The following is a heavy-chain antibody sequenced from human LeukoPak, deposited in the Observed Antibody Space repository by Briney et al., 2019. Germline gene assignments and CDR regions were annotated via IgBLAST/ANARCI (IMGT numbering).Heavy chain of an antibody. CDR3: ARDLGIRPERITIFGVVYFDY. CDR1: GYSISSGYY. CDR2: IYHSGST. D-gene: IGHD3-3*01. V-gene: IGHV4-38-2*02. Sequence: PSETLSLTCTVSGYSISSGYYWGWIRPPPGKGLEWIGSIYHSGSTYYNPSLKRRVTISVDTSKNQFSLKLSSVTAADTAVYYCARDLGIRPERITIFGVVYFDYWGQGTLVTVSS. J-gene: IGHJ4*02.